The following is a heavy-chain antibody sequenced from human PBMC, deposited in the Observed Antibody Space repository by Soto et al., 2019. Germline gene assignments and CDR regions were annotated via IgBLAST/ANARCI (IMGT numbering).Heavy chain of an antibody. V-gene: IGHV1-69*13. D-gene: IGHD3-10*01. CDR3: ARDGSGSCYQNSYYYYYYGMDV. CDR1: GGTFSSYA. CDR2: IIPIFGTA. J-gene: IGHJ6*02. Sequence: GASVKVSCKASGGTFSSYAISWVRQAPGHGLEWMGGIIPIFGTANYAQKFQGRVTITADESTSTAYMELSSLRSEDTAVYYCARDGSGSCYQNSYYYYYYGMDVWGQGTTVTVS.